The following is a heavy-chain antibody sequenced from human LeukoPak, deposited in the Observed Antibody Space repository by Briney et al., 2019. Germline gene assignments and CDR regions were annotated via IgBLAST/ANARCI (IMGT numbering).Heavy chain of an antibody. D-gene: IGHD3-3*01. V-gene: IGHV3-7*01. J-gene: IGHJ4*02. CDR3: ARDRNTDFWSGYYANYFDY. CDR1: GFTFSTYW. Sequence: PGGSLRLSCAASGFTFSTYWMTWVRQAPGKALEWVANIKQDGSEKYYVDSVKGRFTISRDNANKSLCLQMNSLRAEDTAVYYCARDRNTDFWSGYYANYFDYWGQGTLVTVSS. CDR2: IKQDGSEK.